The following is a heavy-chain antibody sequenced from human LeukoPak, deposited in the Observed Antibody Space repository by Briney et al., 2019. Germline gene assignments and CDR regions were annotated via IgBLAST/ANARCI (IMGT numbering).Heavy chain of an antibody. CDR3: AYSGGVVTAMTPSFDY. Sequence: SETLSLTCTVSGGSISSGDYYWSWIRQPPGKGLEWIGYIYYSGSTYYNPSLKSRVTISVDTSKNQFSLKLSSVTAADTAVYYCAYSGGVVTAMTPSFDYWGQGTLVTVSS. CDR1: GGSISSGDYY. D-gene: IGHD2-21*02. V-gene: IGHV4-30-4*01. J-gene: IGHJ4*02. CDR2: IYYSGST.